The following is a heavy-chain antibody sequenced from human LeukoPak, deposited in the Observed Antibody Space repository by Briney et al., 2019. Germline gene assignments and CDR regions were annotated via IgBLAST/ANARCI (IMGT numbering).Heavy chain of an antibody. CDR1: GGSFSPYY. Sequence: SETLSLTCAVYGGSFSPYYWSWIRQSPDKGLEWIGEINHSRSTNYNPSLKSRVTISVDTSKNQFSLKLSSVTAADTAVYYCARAVPYSYGNWFDPWGQGTLVTVSS. J-gene: IGHJ5*02. CDR3: ARAVPYSYGNWFDP. CDR2: INHSRST. V-gene: IGHV4-34*01. D-gene: IGHD5-18*01.